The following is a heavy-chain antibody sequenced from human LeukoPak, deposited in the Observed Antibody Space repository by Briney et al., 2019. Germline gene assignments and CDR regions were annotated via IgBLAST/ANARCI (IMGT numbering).Heavy chain of an antibody. J-gene: IGHJ5*02. D-gene: IGHD3-10*01. Sequence: SETLSLTCTVSGGSISTYYWSWIRQPPGKGLEWIGYIYYTGSTSYNPSLKSRVTMSLDASKNQFSLELNSVTPEDTAVYYCARALPGGSSINRFDPWGQGTLVTVSS. V-gene: IGHV4-59*01. CDR2: IYYTGST. CDR1: GGSISTYY. CDR3: ARALPGGSSINRFDP.